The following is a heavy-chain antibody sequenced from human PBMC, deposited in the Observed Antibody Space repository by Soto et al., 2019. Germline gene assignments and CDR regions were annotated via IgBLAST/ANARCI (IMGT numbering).Heavy chain of an antibody. CDR2: IKNKADGGTT. CDR3: TTDPGDYEDF. V-gene: IGHV3-15*01. CDR1: GISFSNAW. Sequence: EVQLVESGGDLVKPGGCLRLPCAASGISFSNAWMSWVRQAPGKGLEWVGRIKNKADGGTTDYAAPVRGRFTISRDDSKNTLFLQMNSLETEDTAVYYCTTDPGDYEDFWGQGTLVTVSS. J-gene: IGHJ4*02. D-gene: IGHD4-17*01.